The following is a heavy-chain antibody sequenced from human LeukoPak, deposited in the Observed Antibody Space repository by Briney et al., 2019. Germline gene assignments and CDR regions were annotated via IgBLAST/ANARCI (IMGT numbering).Heavy chain of an antibody. D-gene: IGHD3-3*01. V-gene: IGHV4-34*01. CDR3: ARQLAYYDFWSGYRKPFDY. CDR2: INHSGST. CDR1: GGSFSGYY. Sequence: PSETLSLTCAVYGGSFSGYYWSWIRQPPGKGLEWIGEINHSGSTNYNPSLKSRVTISVDTSKNQFSLKLSSVTAADTAVYYCARQLAYYDFWSGYRKPFDYWGQGTLVTVSS. J-gene: IGHJ4*02.